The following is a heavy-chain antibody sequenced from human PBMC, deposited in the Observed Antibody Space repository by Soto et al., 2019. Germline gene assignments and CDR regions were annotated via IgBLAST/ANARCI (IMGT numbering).Heavy chain of an antibody. V-gene: IGHV3-21*01. CDR3: ARNGPGYYGMDV. CDR1: GFTFSSYS. Sequence: EVQLVESGGGLVKPGGSLRLSCAASGFTFSSYSMNWVRQAPGKGLEWVSSISSSSSYIYYADSVKGRFTISRDNAKNSLYLQENSLRAEDTAVYYCARNGPGYYGMDVWGQGTTVTVSS. CDR2: ISSSSSYI. J-gene: IGHJ6*02.